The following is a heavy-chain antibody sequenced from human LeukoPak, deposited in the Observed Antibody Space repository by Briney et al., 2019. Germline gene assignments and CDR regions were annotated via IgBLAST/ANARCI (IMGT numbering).Heavy chain of an antibody. J-gene: IGHJ2*01. Sequence: PGGSLRLSCAASGFTFSDYYMSWIRQAPGKGLEWVSYISSSGSTINYADSVKGRFTISRDNAKNSLYLQMNSLRAEDTALYDCAKDHYASATGYFDLWGRGTLVTVSS. CDR1: GFTFSDYY. CDR3: AKDHYASATGYFDL. CDR2: ISSSGSTI. D-gene: IGHD3-10*01. V-gene: IGHV3-11*01.